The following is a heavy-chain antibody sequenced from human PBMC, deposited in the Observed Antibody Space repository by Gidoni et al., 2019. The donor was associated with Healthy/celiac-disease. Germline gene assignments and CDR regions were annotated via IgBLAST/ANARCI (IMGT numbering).Heavy chain of an antibody. CDR3: AREVQTIGSYSFFDY. D-gene: IGHD3-10*01. CDR2: IYYSGST. CDR1: GGSISSGGYY. Sequence: QVQLQESGPGLVKPSQTLSLTCTVSGGSISSGGYYWSWIRQHPGKGLEWIGYIYYSGSTYYNPSLKGRVTISVDTSKNQFSLKLSSVTAADTAVYYCAREVQTIGSYSFFDYWGQGTLVTVSS. V-gene: IGHV4-31*03. J-gene: IGHJ4*02.